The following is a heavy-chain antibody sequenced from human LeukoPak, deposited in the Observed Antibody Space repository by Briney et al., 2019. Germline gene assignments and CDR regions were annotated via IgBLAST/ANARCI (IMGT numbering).Heavy chain of an antibody. D-gene: IGHD3-10*01. CDR1: GGSVSSDY. V-gene: IGHV4-59*08. CDR2: IYYSGST. J-gene: IGHJ5*02. CDR3: ARSWFGATWFDP. Sequence: SETLSLTCTVSGGSVSSDYWSWIRQPPGKGLEWIGYIYYSGSTNYNPSLKSRVTISVDTSKNQFSLKLSSVTAADTAVYYCARSWFGATWFDPWGQGTLVTVSS.